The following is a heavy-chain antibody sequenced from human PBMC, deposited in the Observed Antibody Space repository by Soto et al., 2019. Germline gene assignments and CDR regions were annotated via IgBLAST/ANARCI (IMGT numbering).Heavy chain of an antibody. J-gene: IGHJ5*02. D-gene: IGHD3-10*01. CDR2: INPSGGST. Sequence: QVQLVQSGAEVKKPGASVKVSCKASGYTFTSYYMHWVRQAPGQGLEWMGIINPSGGSTSYAQKFQGRVTMTRDTSTSTVYMELSSLRSEDTAVYYCARGPMVRGVITWFDPWGQGTLVTVSS. CDR1: GYTFTSYY. V-gene: IGHV1-46*01. CDR3: ARGPMVRGVITWFDP.